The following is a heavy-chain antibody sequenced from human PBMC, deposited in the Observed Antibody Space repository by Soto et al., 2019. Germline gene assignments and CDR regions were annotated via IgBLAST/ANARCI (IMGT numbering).Heavy chain of an antibody. V-gene: IGHV1-58*01. CDR1: GFTFTSSA. CDR3: AADRGMVHYYYYGMDV. Sequence: SVKVSCKASGFTFTSSAVQWVRQARGQRLEWIGWIVVGSGNTNYAQKFQERVTITRDMSTSTAYMELSSLRSEDTAVYYCAADRGMVHYYYYGMDVWGQGTTVTAP. J-gene: IGHJ6*02. D-gene: IGHD3-10*01. CDR2: IVVGSGNT.